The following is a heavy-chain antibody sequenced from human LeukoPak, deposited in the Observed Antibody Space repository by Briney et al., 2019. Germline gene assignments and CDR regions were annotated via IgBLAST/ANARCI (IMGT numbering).Heavy chain of an antibody. V-gene: IGHV3-9*01. Sequence: GGSLRLSCAASGFTFDDYAMHWVRQAPGKGLEWVSGISWNSGSIGYADSVKGRFTISRDNAKSSLYLQMNSLRAEDTALYYCAKDNYYLYYYYYMDVWGKGTTVTISS. J-gene: IGHJ6*03. D-gene: IGHD2/OR15-2a*01. CDR2: ISWNSGSI. CDR1: GFTFDDYA. CDR3: AKDNYYLYYYYYMDV.